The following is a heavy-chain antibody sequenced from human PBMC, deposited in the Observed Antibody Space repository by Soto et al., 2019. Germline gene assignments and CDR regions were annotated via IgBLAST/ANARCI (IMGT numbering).Heavy chain of an antibody. Sequence: QVQLVQSGAEVKKPGSSVKVSCKASGGTFSSYAISWVRQAPGQGLEWMGGIIPIFGTANYAQKFQGRVTITADESTSTAYMELSSLRSEDTAVYYCARDRYYYDSSGYYSRYYGMDVLCQGTTVTVSS. V-gene: IGHV1-69*01. CDR3: ARDRYYYDSSGYYSRYYGMDV. CDR2: IIPIFGTA. CDR1: GGTFSSYA. D-gene: IGHD3-22*01. J-gene: IGHJ6*02.